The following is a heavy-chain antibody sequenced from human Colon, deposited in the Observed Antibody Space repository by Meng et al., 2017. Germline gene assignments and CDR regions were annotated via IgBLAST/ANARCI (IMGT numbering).Heavy chain of an antibody. Sequence: QVRLQGSVPRLGRPSGTLSLTCTLSGGSVSSPSYYWSWIRQTPGKGLEWIGYVYYTLSANYNPSLKSRVTISVDTSKNHFSLNLTSVTAADTAVYYCARGRGSYSSIDFWGQGTLVTVSS. CDR3: ARGRGSYSSIDF. J-gene: IGHJ4*02. D-gene: IGHD1-26*01. V-gene: IGHV4-61*03. CDR2: VYYTLSA. CDR1: GGSVSSPSYY.